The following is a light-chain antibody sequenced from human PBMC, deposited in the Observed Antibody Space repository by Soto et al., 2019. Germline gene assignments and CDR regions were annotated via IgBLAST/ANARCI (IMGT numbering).Light chain of an antibody. CDR1: SSNVGGYNY. J-gene: IGLJ1*01. V-gene: IGLV2-14*03. CDR2: NVS. CDR3: TSDTSSSTQV. Sequence: QSALTQPPSVSGAPGQSITISCTGTSSNVGGYNYVSWYQHHPGKAPKLIIYNVSNRPSGVSNCFSGSKSGNTAPLTISGLPAEDDADYYYTSDTSSSTQVFGTGTKVTVL.